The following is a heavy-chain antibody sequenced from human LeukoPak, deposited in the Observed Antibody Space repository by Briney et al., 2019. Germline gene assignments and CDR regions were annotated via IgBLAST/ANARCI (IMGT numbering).Heavy chain of an antibody. V-gene: IGHV4-4*09. CDR1: GGSISSHY. J-gene: IGHJ4*02. CDR3: ARRVASYFDY. D-gene: IGHD2-15*01. Sequence: SETLSLTCTVSGGSISSHYWSWIRQPPGKGLEWIGYIYTSGSTNYNPSLKSRVTISVDTSKNQFSLKLSSVTAADTAVYYCARRVASYFDYWGQGTLVTVSS. CDR2: IYTSGST.